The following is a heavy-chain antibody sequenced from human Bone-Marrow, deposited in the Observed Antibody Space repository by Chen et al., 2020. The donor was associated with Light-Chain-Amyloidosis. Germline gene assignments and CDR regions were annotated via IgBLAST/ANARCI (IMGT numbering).Heavy chain of an antibody. V-gene: IGHV3-23*01. CDR2: ISGSGGST. D-gene: IGHD3-22*01. J-gene: IGHJ3*01. Sequence: EVQLLESGGGLVQPGGSLRLSCAASGFTFSSYAMSWVRQAPGKGLEWVSAISGSGGSTYYADSVKGRFTISRDNSKNTLYLQMNSLRAEDTAVYYCAKVSRFYYDSRRGGDYWGQGTMVTVSS. CDR1: GFTFSSYA. CDR3: AKVSRFYYDSRRGGDY.